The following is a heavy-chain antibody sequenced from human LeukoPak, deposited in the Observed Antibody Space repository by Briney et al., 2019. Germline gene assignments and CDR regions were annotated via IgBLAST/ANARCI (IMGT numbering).Heavy chain of an antibody. Sequence: PSETLSLTCTVSGYSIRGGYYWAWIRQPPGKGLDWIGRTYHSGSTYYNPSLKSRVTISVDTSKNQFSLKLNSVTAADTAVYYCARDPKDLLVVVGLTSFDYWGQGTLVTVSS. CDR1: GYSIRGGYY. CDR3: ARDPKDLLVVVGLTSFDY. D-gene: IGHD2-15*01. V-gene: IGHV4-38-2*02. CDR2: TYHSGST. J-gene: IGHJ4*02.